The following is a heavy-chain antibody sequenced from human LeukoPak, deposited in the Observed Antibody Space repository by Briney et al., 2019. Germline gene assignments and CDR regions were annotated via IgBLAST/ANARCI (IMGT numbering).Heavy chain of an antibody. CDR1: GGSFSDYY. J-gene: IGHJ5*02. CDR3: ARVLDWFDP. CDR2: IFHGGSP. D-gene: IGHD3-3*02. Sequence: SETLSLTCAVYGGSFSDYYWIWIRQPPGKGLEWIGEIFHGGSPNCNPSLKSRVTISVDKSKNQFSLKLSSVTAADTAVYYCARVLDWFDPWGQGTLVTVSS. V-gene: IGHV4-34*12.